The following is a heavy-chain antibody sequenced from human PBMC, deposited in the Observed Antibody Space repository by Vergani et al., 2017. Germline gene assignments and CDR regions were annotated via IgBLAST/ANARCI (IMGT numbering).Heavy chain of an antibody. Sequence: QVQLVQSGAEVKKPGSSVKVSCKASGGTFSSYAISWVRQAPGQGLEWMGGIIPIFGTANYAQKFQGRVTITADESTSTAYMELSSLRSEDTAVYYCARAITIFGVVINYYYYMDVWSKGTTVTVSS. D-gene: IGHD3-3*01. CDR3: ARAITIFGVVINYYYYMDV. CDR1: GGTFSSYA. V-gene: IGHV1-69*01. J-gene: IGHJ6*03. CDR2: IIPIFGTA.